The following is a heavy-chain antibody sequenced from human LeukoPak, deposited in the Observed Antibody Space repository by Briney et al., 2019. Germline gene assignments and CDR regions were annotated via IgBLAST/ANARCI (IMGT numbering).Heavy chain of an antibody. CDR3: ARGGASSKFFDY. CDR2: ISYSGSS. CDR1: GGSVSSDY. D-gene: IGHD6-6*01. Sequence: SETLSLTCIESGGSVSSDYWSWIRQPPGKGLEWIGWISYSGSSNYSPSLKSRVTLSVDTSKNQFSLKLSSVTAADTAVYYCARGGASSKFFDYGGQGTLVTVSS. J-gene: IGHJ4*02. V-gene: IGHV4-59*02.